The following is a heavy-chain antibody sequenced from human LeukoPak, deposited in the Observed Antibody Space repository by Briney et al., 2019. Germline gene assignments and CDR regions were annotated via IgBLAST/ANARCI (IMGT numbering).Heavy chain of an antibody. CDR1: GFTFSSYS. CDR3: ARGPPYSSSFVFFDY. CDR2: ISSSSSYI. V-gene: IGHV3-21*01. Sequence: PGGSLRLSCAASGFTFSSYSMNWVRQAPGKGLEWVSSISSSSSYIYYADSVKGRFTISRDNAKNSLYLQMNSLRAEDTAVYYCARGPPYSSSFVFFDYWGQGTLVTVSS. J-gene: IGHJ4*02. D-gene: IGHD6-6*01.